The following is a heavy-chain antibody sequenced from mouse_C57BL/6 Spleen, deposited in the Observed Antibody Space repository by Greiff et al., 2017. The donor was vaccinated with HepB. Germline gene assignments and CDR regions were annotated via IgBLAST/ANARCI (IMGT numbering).Heavy chain of an antibody. V-gene: IGHV14-1*01. CDR1: GFNIKDYY. CDR3: TSHRDYGSSPLDY. D-gene: IGHD1-1*01. CDR2: IDPEDGDT. J-gene: IGHJ2*01. Sequence: VQLQQSGAELVRPGASVKLSCTASGFNIKDYYMHWVKQRPEQGLEWIGRIDPEDGDTEYAPKFQGKATMTADTSSNTAYLQLSSLTSEDTAVYYCTSHRDYGSSPLDYWGQGTTLTVSS.